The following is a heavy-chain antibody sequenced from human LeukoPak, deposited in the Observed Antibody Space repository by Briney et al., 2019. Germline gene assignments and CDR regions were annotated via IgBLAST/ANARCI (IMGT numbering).Heavy chain of an antibody. CDR3: ARRGGGASSWYQAWYYYYYMDV. D-gene: IGHD6-13*01. CDR2: ISSSSSTI. Sequence: GGSLRLSCAASGFTFSSYSMNWVRQAPGKGLEWVSYISSSSSTIYYADSVKGRFTISRDNAKNSLYLQMNSLRAEDTAVYYCARRGGGASSWYQAWYYYYYMDVWGKGTTVTVSS. J-gene: IGHJ6*03. CDR1: GFTFSSYS. V-gene: IGHV3-48*04.